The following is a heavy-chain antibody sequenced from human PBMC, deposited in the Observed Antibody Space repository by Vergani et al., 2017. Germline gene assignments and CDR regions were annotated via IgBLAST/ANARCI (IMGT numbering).Heavy chain of an antibody. Sequence: QVQLVQSGAEVKKPGASVKVSCKASGYTFTSYYMHWVRQAPGQGLEWMGWINPNSGDTNYAQKFQGRLTMTRDTSTSTVYMDLSNLRSEDTAVYYCARPHGDILPPDPRRLDYWGQGTLVTVSS. CDR3: ARPHGDILPPDPRRLDY. CDR1: GYTFTSYY. V-gene: IGHV1-46*03. J-gene: IGHJ4*02. CDR2: INPNSGDT.